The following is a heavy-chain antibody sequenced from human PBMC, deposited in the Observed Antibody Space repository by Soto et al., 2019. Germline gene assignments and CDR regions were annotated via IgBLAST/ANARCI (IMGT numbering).Heavy chain of an antibody. V-gene: IGHV3-64*01. CDR2: ISSNGGST. J-gene: IGHJ5*02. CDR3: ARWIYYYGSGSGYWFDP. D-gene: IGHD3-10*01. CDR1: GFTFSSYA. Sequence: EVQLVESGGGLVQPGGSLRLSCAASGFTFSSYAMHWVRQAPGKGLEYVSAISSNGGSTYYANSVKGRFTISRDNSKNSLYLQMGSLRAEDMAGYYCARWIYYYGSGSGYWFDPWGQGTLVTVSS.